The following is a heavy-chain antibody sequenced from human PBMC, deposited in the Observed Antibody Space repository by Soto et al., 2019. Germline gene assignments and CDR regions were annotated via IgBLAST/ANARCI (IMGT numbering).Heavy chain of an antibody. Sequence: PSETLSLTCTVSGCSISSGDYYWSWIRQPPGKGLEWIGYIYYSGSTYYNPSLKSRVTISVDTSKNQFSLKLSSVTAADTAVYYCARQRTWDYYDSSGHYFDYWGQGTLVTVSS. CDR1: GCSISSGDYY. V-gene: IGHV4-39*01. CDR3: ARQRTWDYYDSSGHYFDY. J-gene: IGHJ4*02. CDR2: IYYSGST. D-gene: IGHD3-22*01.